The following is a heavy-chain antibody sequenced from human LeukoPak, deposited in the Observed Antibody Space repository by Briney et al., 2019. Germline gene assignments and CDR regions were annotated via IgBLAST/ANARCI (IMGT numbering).Heavy chain of an antibody. CDR2: INHSGST. D-gene: IGHD3-10*02. CDR3: ARRRVLMFNSIDY. V-gene: IGHV4-34*01. J-gene: IGHJ4*02. Sequence: SETLSLTCAVYSGSFNSYYWSWIRQSPGKGLEWIGEINHSGSTNYNPSLESRVTISVDTSKKQFLLKLTSVTAADTAVYFCARRRVLMFNSIDYWGQGTLVTVSS. CDR1: SGSFNSYY.